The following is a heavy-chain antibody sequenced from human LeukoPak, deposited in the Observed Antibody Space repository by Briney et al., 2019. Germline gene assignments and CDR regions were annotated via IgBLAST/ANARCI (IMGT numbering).Heavy chain of an antibody. V-gene: IGHV4-39*01. CDR3: ARSYYYDYRQIDY. J-gene: IGHJ4*02. CDR2: IYYSGST. Sequence: SETLSLTCTVSGDSISTSSYYWGWIRQPPGQGLEWLGSIYYSGSTYYNPSLKSRVTISVDTSKNQFSLNLYSVTAADTAVFYCARSYYYDYRQIDYWGQGTLVTVSS. CDR1: GDSISTSSYY. D-gene: IGHD3-22*01.